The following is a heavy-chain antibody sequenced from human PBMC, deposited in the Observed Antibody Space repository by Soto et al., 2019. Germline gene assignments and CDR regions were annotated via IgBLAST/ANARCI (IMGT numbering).Heavy chain of an antibody. D-gene: IGHD2-8*02. J-gene: IGHJ6*02. CDR3: AKSTGGTANGMDV. Sequence: EVQLVESGGGLVQPGRSLRLSCAASGFTFDNYAMYWVRQAPGKGLEWVSGISWNSGTIGYADSVKGRFTISGDNAKNSLYLQMNSLRAEDTALYYCAKSTGGTANGMDVWGQGTTVTVSS. CDR1: GFTFDNYA. CDR2: ISWNSGTI. V-gene: IGHV3-9*01.